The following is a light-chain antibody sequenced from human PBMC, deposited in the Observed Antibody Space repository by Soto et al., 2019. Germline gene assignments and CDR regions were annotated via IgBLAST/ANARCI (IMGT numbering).Light chain of an antibody. CDR3: QSYDMSLSGWV. CDR2: GNS. CDR1: SSDVGGYNY. J-gene: IGLJ3*02. V-gene: IGLV2-14*01. Sequence: QSALTQPASVSGSPGQSITISCTGTSSDVGGYNYVSWYQQHPGKAPKLLIYGNSKRPSGVPDRISGSKSGSSASLAITGLQADDEADYYCQSYDMSLSGWVFGGGTKLTVL.